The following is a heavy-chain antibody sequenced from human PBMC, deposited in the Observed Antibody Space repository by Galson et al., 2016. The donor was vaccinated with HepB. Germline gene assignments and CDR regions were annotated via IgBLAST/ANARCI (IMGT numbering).Heavy chain of an antibody. CDR2: VSSNNYGGTT. J-gene: IGHJ4*02. CDR1: ELKFRDYA. V-gene: IGHV3-49*03. CDR3: SSPNFDGPFDN. D-gene: IGHD3-9*01. Sequence: SLRPSCASSELKFRDYAITWFRRAPGKGLEWTGFVSSNNYGGTTSYAASVKGRFIISIDDSNRIAYVQMSSLKTEDTAVYYCSSPNFDGPFDNWGQGTLVTVSS.